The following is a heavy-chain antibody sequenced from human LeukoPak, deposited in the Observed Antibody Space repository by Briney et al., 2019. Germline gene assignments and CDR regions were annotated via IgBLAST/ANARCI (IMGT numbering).Heavy chain of an antibody. V-gene: IGHV3-23*01. CDR2: INGGGGST. D-gene: IGHD2-15*01. J-gene: IGHJ4*02. CDR3: VKDGRRSPPC. CDR1: GFTFSNYV. Sequence: GGSLRLSCAASGFTFSNYVMSWVRQAPGKGREWVSGINGGGGSTFYAESVTGRFTISRDNSKNTLFLQMNTLRAEDTAVYYCVKDGRRSPPCWGQGTLVTISS.